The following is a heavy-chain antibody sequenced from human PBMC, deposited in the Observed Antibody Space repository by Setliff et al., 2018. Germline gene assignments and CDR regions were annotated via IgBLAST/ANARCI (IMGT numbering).Heavy chain of an antibody. CDR1: GFTFRSYW. D-gene: IGHD6-19*01. Sequence: GESLKISCEASGFTFRSYWMHWVRQAPGEGLVWVSRMNSDGSTKNYADSMKGRFTISRDNAKNSLYLQMNSLRAEDTAVYYCVRGPYYSGQWLVFVPWGQGTLVTVSS. J-gene: IGHJ5*02. V-gene: IGHV3-74*01. CDR2: MNSDGSTK. CDR3: VRGPYYSGQWLVFVP.